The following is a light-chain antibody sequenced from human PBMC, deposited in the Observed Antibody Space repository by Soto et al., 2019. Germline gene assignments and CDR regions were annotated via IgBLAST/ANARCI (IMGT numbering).Light chain of an antibody. Sequence: SYELTQPPSVSVSPGQTARITCSGDALAKQYVYWYQQRPGQAPVLIIYKDNERRSGIPERISGSSSGTTVTLTISGAQAEDEAEYYCQSAEGGGTYVFGSGTKVTVL. V-gene: IGLV3-25*02. CDR2: KDN. CDR3: QSAEGGGTYV. J-gene: IGLJ1*01. CDR1: ALAKQY.